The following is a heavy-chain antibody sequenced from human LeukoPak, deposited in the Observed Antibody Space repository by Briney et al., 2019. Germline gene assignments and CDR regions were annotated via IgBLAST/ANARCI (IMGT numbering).Heavy chain of an antibody. D-gene: IGHD2-2*01. CDR3: ARHRGLGYCSSTSCYADAFDI. Sequence: GESLKISCKGSGYSFTSYWIGWVRQMPGKGLEWMGIIYPGDSDTRYSPSFQGQVTISADKSISTAYLQWSGLKASDTAMYYCARHRGLGYCSSTSCYADAFDIWGQGTMVTVSS. J-gene: IGHJ3*02. V-gene: IGHV5-51*01. CDR2: IYPGDSDT. CDR1: GYSFTSYW.